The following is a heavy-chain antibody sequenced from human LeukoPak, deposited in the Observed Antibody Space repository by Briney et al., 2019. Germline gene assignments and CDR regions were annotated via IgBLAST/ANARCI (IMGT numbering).Heavy chain of an antibody. Sequence: GASVKVSCKASGGTFSSYAISWVRQAPGQGLEWMGRIIPIFGTANYAQRFQGRVTITTDESTSTAYMELSSLRSEDTAVYYCASFVGYSGYDNFDYWGQGTLVTVSS. D-gene: IGHD5-12*01. CDR1: GGTFSSYA. CDR3: ASFVGYSGYDNFDY. J-gene: IGHJ4*02. CDR2: IIPIFGTA. V-gene: IGHV1-69*05.